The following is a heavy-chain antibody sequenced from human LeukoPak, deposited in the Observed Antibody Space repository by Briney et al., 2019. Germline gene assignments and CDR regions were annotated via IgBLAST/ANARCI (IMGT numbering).Heavy chain of an antibody. V-gene: IGHV4-61*02. CDR3: ARGYYDILTGYYTKRLFDY. D-gene: IGHD3-9*01. CDR2: IYTSGST. Sequence: PSQTLSLTCTVSGGSISSGSYYWSWIRQPAGKGLEWIGRIYTSGSTNYNPSLKSRVTISVDTSKNQFSLKLSSVTAADTAVYYCARGYYDILTGYYTKRLFDYWGQGTLVTVSP. CDR1: GGSISSGSYY. J-gene: IGHJ4*02.